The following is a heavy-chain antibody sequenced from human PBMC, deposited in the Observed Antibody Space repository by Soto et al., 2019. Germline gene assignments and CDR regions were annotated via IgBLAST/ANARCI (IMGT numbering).Heavy chain of an antibody. CDR3: AICYDSSAYYVASGH. CDR1: GGSINSNY. Sequence: PSETLSLTCTVSGGSINSNYWHWVRQPPGKGLEWIGYIYHSGSTNYNPSLKSRVTISLDRSKNQFSLQLNSVTAADTAVYYCAICYDSSAYYVASGHWGQGTLVTVS. V-gene: IGHV4-59*01. J-gene: IGHJ4*02. CDR2: IYHSGST. D-gene: IGHD3-22*01.